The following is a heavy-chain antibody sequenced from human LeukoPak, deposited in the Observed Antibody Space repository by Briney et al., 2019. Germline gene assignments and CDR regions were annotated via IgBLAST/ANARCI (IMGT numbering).Heavy chain of an antibody. CDR2: ISSSSSYI. J-gene: IGHJ4*02. D-gene: IGHD3-22*01. CDR1: GFTFSSYS. V-gene: IGHV3-21*01. Sequence: PGGSLRLSCAASGFTFSSYSMNWVRQAPGKGLEWVSSISSSSSYIYYADSVKGRFTISRDNAKNSLYLQMNSLRAEDTAVYYCAREPYYYDSSGYFDYWGQGTLVTVSS. CDR3: AREPYYYDSSGYFDY.